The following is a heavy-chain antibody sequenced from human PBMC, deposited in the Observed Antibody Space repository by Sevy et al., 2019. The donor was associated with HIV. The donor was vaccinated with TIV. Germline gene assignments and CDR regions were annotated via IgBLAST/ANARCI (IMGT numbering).Heavy chain of an antibody. Sequence: GESLKISCAASGFTFSANWMNWVRQAPGKGLEWVANIKVDGSDKYYVDSVEGRFTISRDNAKNLLFLQMNSLRVEDTAVYYCAHETFGRFESWGQGTLVTVSS. J-gene: IGHJ4*02. V-gene: IGHV3-7*01. D-gene: IGHD3-16*01. CDR3: AHETFGRFES. CDR2: IKVDGSDK. CDR1: GFTFSANW.